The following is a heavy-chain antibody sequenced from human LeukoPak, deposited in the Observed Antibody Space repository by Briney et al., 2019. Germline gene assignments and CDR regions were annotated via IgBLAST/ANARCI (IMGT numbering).Heavy chain of an antibody. D-gene: IGHD3-10*01. CDR2: IRYDGSNK. V-gene: IGHV3-30*02. J-gene: IGHJ4*02. CDR3: AKFYGSGSYGTFDY. Sequence: GGSLRLSCAASGFTFSSYWMSWVRQAPGKGLEWVAFIRYDGSNKYYADSVKGRFTIPRDNSKNTLYLQMNSLRAEDTAVYYCAKFYGSGSYGTFDYWGQGTLVTVSS. CDR1: GFTFSSYW.